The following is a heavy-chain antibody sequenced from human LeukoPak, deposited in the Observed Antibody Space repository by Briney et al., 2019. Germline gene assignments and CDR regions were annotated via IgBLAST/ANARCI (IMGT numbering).Heavy chain of an antibody. CDR1: RFTFSSYW. Sequence: GGSLRPSCAGSRFTFSSYWLSWVRQAPGKGLEWVANIKQDGGEKYYVDSVKGRFTISRDNAKNSLYLQMNSLRAEDTAVYYCARAGNYYGSGSHYYFDYWGQGTLVTVSS. CDR2: IKQDGGEK. J-gene: IGHJ4*02. V-gene: IGHV3-7*01. D-gene: IGHD3-10*01. CDR3: ARAGNYYGSGSHYYFDY.